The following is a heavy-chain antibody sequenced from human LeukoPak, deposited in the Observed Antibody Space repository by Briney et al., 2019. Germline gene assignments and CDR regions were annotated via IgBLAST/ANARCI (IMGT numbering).Heavy chain of an antibody. Sequence: ASVKVSCKASGYSFTSQYMHWVRQAPGQGLEWMGIINPSGGSTTYAQKFQGRVTMTRDTSTSTVYMELSSLRSEDTAVYYCARSPYESGSVGYWGQGTLVTVSS. J-gene: IGHJ4*02. V-gene: IGHV1-46*01. CDR2: INPSGGST. CDR3: ARSPYESGSVGY. D-gene: IGHD5-12*01. CDR1: GYSFTSQY.